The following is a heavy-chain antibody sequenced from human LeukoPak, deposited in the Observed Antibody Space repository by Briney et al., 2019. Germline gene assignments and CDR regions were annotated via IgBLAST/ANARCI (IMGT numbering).Heavy chain of an antibody. CDR3: AKDMVQRNAVSDPFDI. V-gene: IGHV3-23*01. Sequence: PGGSLRLSWAASGFTFRGYVMSWVRQAPGKGLEWVSAISGSGGTTYYADSVKGRFTISRDDSKSTLYLHLTSLRADDTAVYFCAKDMVQRNAVSDPFDIWGQGTMVTVSS. J-gene: IGHJ3*02. CDR1: GFTFRGYV. CDR2: ISGSGGTT. D-gene: IGHD3-10*01.